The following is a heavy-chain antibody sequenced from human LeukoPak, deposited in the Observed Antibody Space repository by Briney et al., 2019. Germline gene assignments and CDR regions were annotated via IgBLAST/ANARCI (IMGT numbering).Heavy chain of an antibody. Sequence: PGGSLRLSCAASGFAFSSYWMHWVRQAPGRGLVWVSRINSDGSITNYADSVKGRFTISRDNAKNTLYLQMNSLRAEDTAVYYCARDDCSRTSCYEDYWGQGTLVTVSS. D-gene: IGHD2-2*01. V-gene: IGHV3-74*01. CDR2: INSDGSIT. CDR1: GFAFSSYW. CDR3: ARDDCSRTSCYEDY. J-gene: IGHJ4*02.